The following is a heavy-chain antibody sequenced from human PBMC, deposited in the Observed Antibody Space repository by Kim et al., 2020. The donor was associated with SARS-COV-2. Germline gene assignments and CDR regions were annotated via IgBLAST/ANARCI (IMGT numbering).Heavy chain of an antibody. V-gene: IGHV3-23*01. CDR2: ISGSGGST. D-gene: IGHD3-9*01. CDR3: AKDPQGLLTGYRGYYFDY. J-gene: IGHJ4*02. CDR1: GFTFSSYA. Sequence: GGSLRLSCAASGFTFSSYAMSWVRQAPGKGLEWVSAISGSGGSTYYADSVKGRFTISRDNSKNTLYLQMNSLRAEDTAVYYCAKDPQGLLTGYRGYYFDYWGQGTLVTVSS.